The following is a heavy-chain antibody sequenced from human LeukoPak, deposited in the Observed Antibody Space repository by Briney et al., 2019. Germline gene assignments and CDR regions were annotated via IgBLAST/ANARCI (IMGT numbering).Heavy chain of an antibody. CDR2: IIPIFGTA. Sequence: SVKVSCKASGGTFSSYAISWVRQAPGQGLEWMGGIIPIFGTANYAQKFQGRVTITADKSTSTAYMELSSLRSEDTAVYYCYYDSSGYYTPFDYWGQGTLVTVSS. D-gene: IGHD3-22*01. CDR1: GGTFSSYA. CDR3: YYDSSGYYTPFDY. V-gene: IGHV1-69*06. J-gene: IGHJ4*02.